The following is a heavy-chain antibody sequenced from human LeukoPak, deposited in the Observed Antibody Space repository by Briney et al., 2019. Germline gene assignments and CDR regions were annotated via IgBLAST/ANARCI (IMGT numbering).Heavy chain of an antibody. CDR1: GGSFSGYY. CDR2: INHSGST. V-gene: IGHV4-34*01. Sequence: SETLSLTCAVYGGSFSGYYWSWIRQPPGKGLEWIGEINHSGSTNYNPSLKSRVTISVDTSKNQFSLKLSSVTAADTAVYYCARDPYSGYKLQGFDYWGQGTLVTVSS. J-gene: IGHJ4*02. CDR3: ARDPYSGYKLQGFDY. D-gene: IGHD5-12*01.